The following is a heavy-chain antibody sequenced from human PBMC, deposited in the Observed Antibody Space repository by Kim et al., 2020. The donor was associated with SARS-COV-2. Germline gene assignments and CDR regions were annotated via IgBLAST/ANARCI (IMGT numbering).Heavy chain of an antibody. D-gene: IGHD3-22*01. V-gene: IGHV3-43*01. CDR2: ISWDGGST. Sequence: GGSLRLSCAASGFTFDDYTMHWVRQAPGKGLEWVSLISWDGGSTYYADSVKGRFTISRDNSKNSLYLQMNSLRTEDTALYYCAKAMRIYYYDSSGGLDYWGQGTLGTLSS. CDR1: GFTFDDYT. CDR3: AKAMRIYYYDSSGGLDY. J-gene: IGHJ4*02.